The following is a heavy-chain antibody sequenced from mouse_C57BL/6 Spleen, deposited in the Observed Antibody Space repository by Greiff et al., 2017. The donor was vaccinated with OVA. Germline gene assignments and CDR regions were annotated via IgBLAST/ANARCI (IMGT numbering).Heavy chain of an antibody. J-gene: IGHJ3*01. Sequence: EVKLVESGGGLVKPGGSLKLSCAASGFTFSDYGMHWVRQAPEKGLEWVAYISSGSSTIDYADTVKGRFTISRDNAKDTLFMQMTSPRSEDTAMYYCAREEAYWGQGTLVTVSA. V-gene: IGHV5-17*01. CDR1: GFTFSDYG. CDR3: AREEAY. CDR2: ISSGSSTI.